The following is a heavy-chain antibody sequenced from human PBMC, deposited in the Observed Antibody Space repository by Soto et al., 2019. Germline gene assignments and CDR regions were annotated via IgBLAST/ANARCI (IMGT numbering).Heavy chain of an antibody. CDR1: GYTFTSYA. CDR3: ARVFRYYYYMDV. V-gene: IGHV1-3*01. CDR2: INAGNGNT. J-gene: IGHJ6*03. Sequence: ASVKVSCKASGYTFTSYAMDWVRQAPGQRLEWMGWINAGNGNTKYSQKFQGRVTITRDTSASTAYMELSSLRSEDTAVYYCARVFRYYYYMDVWGKGTTVTVSS.